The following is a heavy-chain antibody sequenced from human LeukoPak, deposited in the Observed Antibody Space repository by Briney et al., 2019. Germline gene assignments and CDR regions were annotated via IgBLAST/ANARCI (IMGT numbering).Heavy chain of an antibody. Sequence: GGSLRLSCAGSGFTFSSYSMKWIRQAPGKGLEWVSSISSSSMYIYYADSVKGRFTISRDNAKKSLYLQMNSLRAEDTAVYYCARDCSGGSCYPRQFYFDYWGQGTLATVSS. V-gene: IGHV3-21*01. CDR1: GFTFSSYS. CDR2: ISSSSMYI. CDR3: ARDCSGGSCYPRQFYFDY. J-gene: IGHJ4*02. D-gene: IGHD2-15*01.